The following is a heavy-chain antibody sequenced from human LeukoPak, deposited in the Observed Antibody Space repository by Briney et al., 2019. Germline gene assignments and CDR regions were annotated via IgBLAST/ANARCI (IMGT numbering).Heavy chain of an antibody. J-gene: IGHJ4*02. CDR3: AIDRSGWPIDY. D-gene: IGHD6-19*01. CDR2: ISGSGGST. CDR1: GFTFSSYA. Sequence: PGGSLRLSCAASGFTFSSYAMSWVRQAPGKGLEWVPGISGSGGSTYYADSVKGRFTISRDNSKNTLYLQMNSLRAEDTAVYYCAIDRSGWPIDYWGQGTLVTVSS. V-gene: IGHV3-23*01.